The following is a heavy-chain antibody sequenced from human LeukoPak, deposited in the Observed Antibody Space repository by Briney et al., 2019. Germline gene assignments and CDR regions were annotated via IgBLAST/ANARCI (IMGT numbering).Heavy chain of an antibody. V-gene: IGHV4-34*01. CDR3: ARGGVTTGREGDY. D-gene: IGHD4-17*01. Sequence: SETLSLTCAVYGGSFSGYYWSWIRQPPGKGLEWIGEINHSGSTNYNPSLKSRVTISVDTSKNQFSLKLSSVTAADTAVYYCARGGVTTGREGDYWGQGTLVTASS. J-gene: IGHJ4*02. CDR2: INHSGST. CDR1: GGSFSGYY.